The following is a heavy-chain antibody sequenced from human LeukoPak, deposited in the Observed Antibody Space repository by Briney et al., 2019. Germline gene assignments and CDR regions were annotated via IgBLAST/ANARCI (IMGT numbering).Heavy chain of an antibody. D-gene: IGHD5-18*01. V-gene: IGHV3-20*04. CDR1: GFTFDDYG. CDR3: ARARTGYSFGYAFDF. Sequence: GGSLRLSCVASGFTFDDYGMGWVRQAPGKGLEWVSGINWNGASTGYADSVRGRFTISRDNAKNSLYLQMNSLRGEDTALYYCARARTGYSFGYAFDFWGQGTLVTVSS. CDR2: INWNGAST. J-gene: IGHJ4*02.